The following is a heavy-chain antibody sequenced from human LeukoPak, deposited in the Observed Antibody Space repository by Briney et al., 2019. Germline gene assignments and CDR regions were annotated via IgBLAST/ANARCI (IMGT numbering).Heavy chain of an antibody. CDR2: IYSGGST. Sequence: GGSLRLSCAASGFTVSSNYMSWVRQAPGKGLEWVSVIYSGGSTYYADSVKGRFTISRDNSKNTLYLQMNSLRAEDTAVYYCARVAPEVTLDYWGQGTLVTVSS. J-gene: IGHJ4*02. D-gene: IGHD2-21*02. CDR3: ARVAPEVTLDY. V-gene: IGHV3-53*01. CDR1: GFTVSSNY.